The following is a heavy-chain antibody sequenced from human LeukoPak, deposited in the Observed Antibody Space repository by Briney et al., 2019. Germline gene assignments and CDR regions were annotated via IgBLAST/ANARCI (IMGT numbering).Heavy chain of an antibody. V-gene: IGHV4-39*01. Sequence: PSETLSLTCTVSGGSISSSSYYWGWIRQPPGKGLEWIGSIYYSGSTYYNPSLKSRVTISVDTSKNQFSLKLSSVTAADTAVYYCARHPNYYYDGSCWTYFYYGMDVWGQGTTVTVSS. D-gene: IGHD3-22*01. J-gene: IGHJ6*02. CDR1: GGSISSSSYY. CDR2: IYYSGST. CDR3: ARHPNYYYDGSCWTYFYYGMDV.